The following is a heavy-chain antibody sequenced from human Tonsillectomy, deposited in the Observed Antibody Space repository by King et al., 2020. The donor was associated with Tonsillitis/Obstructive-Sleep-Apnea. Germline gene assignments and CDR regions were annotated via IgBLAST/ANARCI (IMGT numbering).Heavy chain of an antibody. CDR2: IYPGDSDT. Sequence: QLVQSGAEVKKPGESLKISCKGSGYSFTSYWIGWVRQMPGKGLERMGIIYPGDSDTRYSPSFQGQVTISADKSISTAYLQWSSLKASDTAMYYCARTSLSSSWYSEYFQHWGQGTLVTVSS. CDR3: ARTSLSSSWYSEYFQH. V-gene: IGHV5-51*01. D-gene: IGHD6-13*01. CDR1: GYSFTSYW. J-gene: IGHJ1*01.